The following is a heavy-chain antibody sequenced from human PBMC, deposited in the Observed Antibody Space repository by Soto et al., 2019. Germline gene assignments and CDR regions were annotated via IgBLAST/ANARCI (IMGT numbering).Heavy chain of an antibody. V-gene: IGHV3-23*01. CDR3: AKDRSYYYVSSGYYYSDYSGMDV. J-gene: IGHJ6*02. CDR2: ISGSGGST. Sequence: EVQLLESGGGLVQPGGSLRLSCAASGFTFSSYAMSWVRQAPGKGLEWVSAISGSGGSTYYADSVKGRFTISRDNAKNTLYLQRNSLRAEDTAVYYCAKDRSYYYVSSGYYYSDYSGMDVWGQGTTVTVSS. CDR1: GFTFSSYA. D-gene: IGHD3-22*01.